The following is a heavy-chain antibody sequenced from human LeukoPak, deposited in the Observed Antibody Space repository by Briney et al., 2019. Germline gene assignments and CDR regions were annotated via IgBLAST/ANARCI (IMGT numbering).Heavy chain of an antibody. J-gene: IGHJ4*02. CDR3: ARGRRGYSYGYCDY. CDR1: GFTFTSSA. Sequence: SVKVSCKASGFTFTSSAMQWVRQARGQRLEWTGWIVVGSGNTNYAQKFQERVTITRDMSTSTAYMELRSLRSDDTAVYYCARGRRGYSYGYCDYWGQGTLVTVSS. D-gene: IGHD5-18*01. CDR2: IVVGSGNT. V-gene: IGHV1-58*02.